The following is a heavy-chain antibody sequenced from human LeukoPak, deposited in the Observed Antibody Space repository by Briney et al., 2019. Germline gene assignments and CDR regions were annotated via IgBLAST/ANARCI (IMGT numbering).Heavy chain of an antibody. Sequence: SETLSLTCSVSGGSIGSSSYCWGWIRQPPGKGLEWIGTICYSGSTFYNPSLKSRVTLSVDTSKNQFSLKLSSVAAADTAVYYCARTENYIPEDCFDPWGQGTLVTVSS. V-gene: IGHV4-39*01. J-gene: IGHJ5*02. CDR3: ARTENYIPEDCFDP. D-gene: IGHD5-24*01. CDR1: GGSIGSSSYC. CDR2: ICYSGST.